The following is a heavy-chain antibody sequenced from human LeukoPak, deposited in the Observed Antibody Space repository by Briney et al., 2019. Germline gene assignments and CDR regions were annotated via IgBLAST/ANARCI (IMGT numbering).Heavy chain of an antibody. J-gene: IGHJ3*02. V-gene: IGHV4-34*01. D-gene: IGHD5-18*01. Sequence: PSETLSLTCAVYGGSFSGYYWSWIRQPPGKGLEWIREINHSGSTNYNPSLKSRVTISVDTSKNQFSLKLSSVTAADTAVYYCARRRRRYSSLGDAFDIWGQRTMVPVSS. CDR3: ARRRRRYSSLGDAFDI. CDR2: INHSGST. CDR1: GGSFSGYY.